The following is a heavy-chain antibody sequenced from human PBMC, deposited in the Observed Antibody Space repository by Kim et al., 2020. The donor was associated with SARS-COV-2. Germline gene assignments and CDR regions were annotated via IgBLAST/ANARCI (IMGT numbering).Heavy chain of an antibody. J-gene: IGHJ4*02. CDR3: ARDSQY. V-gene: IGHV3-33*05. CDR2: YEGKKS. Sequence: YEGKKSDYADSVRGRFTISRDNSQKMLYLQMNRLRAEDTAIYFCARDSQYWGQGTVVTVTS.